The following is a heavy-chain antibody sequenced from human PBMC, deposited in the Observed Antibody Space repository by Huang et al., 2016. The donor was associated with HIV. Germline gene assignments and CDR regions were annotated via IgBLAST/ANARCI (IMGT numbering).Heavy chain of an antibody. Sequence: QQQLQQWGAGLLKPSETLSLTCAVYGGSFTNYYWGWIRQPPGKGREWIGEIHNGGSTQYSPSLKRRVTISLDTSKNQVALKLTSVSAADTAVYYCVRGPRYVSADWYARLRNYWFFDLWGRGSLVSVSS. CDR1: GGSFTNYY. D-gene: IGHD3-9*01. CDR2: IHNGGST. V-gene: IGHV4-34*01. J-gene: IGHJ2*01. CDR3: VRGPRYVSADWYARLRNYWFFDL.